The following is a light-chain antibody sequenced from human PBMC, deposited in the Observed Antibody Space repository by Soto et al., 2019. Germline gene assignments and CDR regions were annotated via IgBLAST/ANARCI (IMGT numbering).Light chain of an antibody. CDR1: SSDVGGYNY. CDR3: SSYSSVTTLWV. J-gene: IGLJ3*02. Sequence: QSVLTQPASESGSPGQSITISCTGTSSDVGGYNYVSWYQQHPGKAPKLIIYEVSNRPSGVSNRFSGSKSGNTASLTVSGLQAEDEADYYCSSYSSVTTLWVFGGGTKLTVL. V-gene: IGLV2-14*01. CDR2: EVS.